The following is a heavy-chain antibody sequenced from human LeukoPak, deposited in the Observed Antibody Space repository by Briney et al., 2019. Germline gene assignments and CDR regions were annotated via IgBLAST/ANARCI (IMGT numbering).Heavy chain of an antibody. J-gene: IGHJ4*02. V-gene: IGHV4-34*01. CDR3: ARSGSSEDILTGYSFDY. D-gene: IGHD3-9*01. CDR2: INHSGGT. Sequence: SETLSLTCAVYGGSFSGYSWNWIRQPPVKGLEWIGEINHSGGTNYNPSLKRRVTMSVDKSKNQFSLKLSSVTAADTAVYYCARSGSSEDILTGYSFDYWGQGTLVIVSS. CDR1: GGSFSGYS.